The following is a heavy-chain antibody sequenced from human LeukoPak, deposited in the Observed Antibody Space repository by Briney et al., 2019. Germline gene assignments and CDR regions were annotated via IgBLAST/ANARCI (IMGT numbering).Heavy chain of an antibody. CDR2: IYYSGIT. CDR1: GGSISATGYF. Sequence: SETLSLTCTVSGGSISATGYFWGWIHQPPGKGLEWIGSIYYSGITHYNPSLKSRVTISVDTSKNQFSLKLSSVTAANTAVYYCARVDLQNAFDIWGQGTVVTVSS. J-gene: IGHJ3*02. V-gene: IGHV4-39*07. D-gene: IGHD3/OR15-3a*01. CDR3: ARVDLQNAFDI.